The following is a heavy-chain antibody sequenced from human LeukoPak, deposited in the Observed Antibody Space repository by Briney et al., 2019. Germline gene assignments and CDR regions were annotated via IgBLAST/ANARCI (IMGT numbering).Heavy chain of an antibody. CDR3: ARDQGGSYNGEYFDY. CDR1: GGSISSGSYY. V-gene: IGHV4-61*02. CDR2: IYTSGST. Sequence: KPSQTLSLTCTVSGGSISSGSYYWSWIRQPAGKGLEWIGRIYTSGSTNYNPSLKSRVTMSVDTSKNQFSLKLSSVTAADTAVYYCARDQGGSYNGEYFDYWGQGTLVTVSS. J-gene: IGHJ4*02. D-gene: IGHD1-26*01.